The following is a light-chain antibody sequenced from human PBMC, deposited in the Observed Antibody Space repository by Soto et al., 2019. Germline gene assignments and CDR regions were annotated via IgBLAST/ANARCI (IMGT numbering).Light chain of an antibody. Sequence: EIVLTQSPGTLSLSPGERATLSCRASQSVSSNYLAWYQQKPGQAPRLLIYGASSRATGIPDRFSGSGSGTDFTLTIRRLEPEDFAVYFCQSYNDWPLTFGGGTKVDIK. J-gene: IGKJ4*01. CDR1: QSVSSNY. V-gene: IGKV3-20*01. CDR3: QSYNDWPLT. CDR2: GAS.